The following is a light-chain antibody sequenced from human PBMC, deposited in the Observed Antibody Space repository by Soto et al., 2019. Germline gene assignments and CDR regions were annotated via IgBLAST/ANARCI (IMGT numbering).Light chain of an antibody. CDR2: EVT. CDR1: SSDIGGYNY. Sequence: QSALTQPPSASGSPGQSVTISCTGTSSDIGGYNYVSWYQQHPGKAPKLMIYEVTKRPSGVPDRFSGSKSGNTASLSVSGLEDEDESYCYCCSYAGRKKVFGGGTKVTVL. V-gene: IGLV2-8*01. J-gene: IGLJ2*01. CDR3: CSYAGRKKV.